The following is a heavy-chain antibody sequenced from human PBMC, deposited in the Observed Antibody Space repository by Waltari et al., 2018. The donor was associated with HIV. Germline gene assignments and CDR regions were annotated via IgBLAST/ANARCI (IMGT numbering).Heavy chain of an antibody. CDR3: ARRLVGWYEGAFDI. CDR1: GFTVSSNY. Sequence: EVQLVESGGGLIQPGGSLRLSCAASGFTVSSNYMSWVRQAPGKGLEWVSVHYSGGSTLYADSVKGRFTISRDNSKNTLYLQMNSLRAEDTAVYYCARRLVGWYEGAFDIWGQGTMVTVSS. V-gene: IGHV3-53*01. CDR2: HYSGGST. J-gene: IGHJ3*02. D-gene: IGHD6-19*01.